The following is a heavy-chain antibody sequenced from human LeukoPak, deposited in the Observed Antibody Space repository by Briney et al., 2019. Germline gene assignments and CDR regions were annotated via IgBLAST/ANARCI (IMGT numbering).Heavy chain of an antibody. CDR1: GPSIVSSY. CDR2: IYYSGNT. J-gene: IGHJ6*03. Sequence: VKRSPSLSLTLSVSGPSIVSSYWSSSRHPPGEGLEWIGYIYYSGNTDYNPSLKSRVTISVDTSKNQLSLKMSSVTAADTAVYYCARGRVAGSYYYMDVWGKGTTVTV. CDR3: ARGRVAGSYYYMDV. V-gene: IGHV4-59*01. D-gene: IGHD3-3*01.